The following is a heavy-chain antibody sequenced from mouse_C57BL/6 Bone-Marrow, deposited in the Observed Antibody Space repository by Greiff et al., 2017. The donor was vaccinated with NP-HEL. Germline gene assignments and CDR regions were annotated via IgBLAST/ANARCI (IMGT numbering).Heavy chain of an antibody. Sequence: VQLQQSGAELARPGASVKLSCKASGYTFTSYGISWVKQSTGQGLEWIGEIYPRSGNTYYNEKFKGKATLTADKSSSTAYMELRSLTSEDSEVFFCARGYNGRGYYSYFEVWGTETTVSVSS. V-gene: IGHV1-81*01. CDR3: ARGYNGRGYYSYFEV. CDR2: IYPRSGNT. CDR1: GYTFTSYG. D-gene: IGHD1-1*01. J-gene: IGHJ1*03.